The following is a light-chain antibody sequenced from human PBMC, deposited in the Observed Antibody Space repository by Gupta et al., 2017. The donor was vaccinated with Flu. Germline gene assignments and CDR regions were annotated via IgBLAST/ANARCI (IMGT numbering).Light chain of an antibody. J-gene: IGLJ3*02. CDR3: QTWGTGIQV. CDR2: LNSDGSH. CDR1: RGHSSYA. Sequence: QLVLTQSPSASASLGASAKLTCTLSRGHSSYAIAWHQQQPEKGPRYLMKLNSDGSHSKGDGIPDRFSGSSSGAERYLTISSLQSEDEADYYCQTWGTGIQVFGGGTKLTVL. V-gene: IGLV4-69*01.